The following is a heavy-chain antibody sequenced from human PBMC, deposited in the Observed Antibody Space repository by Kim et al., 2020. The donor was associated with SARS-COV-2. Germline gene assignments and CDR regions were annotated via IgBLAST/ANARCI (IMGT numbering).Heavy chain of an antibody. CDR3: ARGKVAGPYGMDV. J-gene: IGHJ6*02. CDR1: GGSFSGYF. CDR2: ITHSGST. V-gene: IGHV4-34*01. D-gene: IGHD6-19*01. Sequence: SETLSLTCDVYGGSFSGYFCTWSRQPPGKGLEWIWVITHSGSTNYTPSLKSRVTIPVDTSKNQFPLMLSSVTAADTAVYYCARGKVAGPYGMDVWGQGTTVPVSS.